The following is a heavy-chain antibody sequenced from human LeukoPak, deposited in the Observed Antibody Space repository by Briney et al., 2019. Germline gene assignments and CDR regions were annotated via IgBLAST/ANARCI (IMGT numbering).Heavy chain of an antibody. Sequence: SETLSLTCAVYGGSFSGYYWSWIRQPPGKGLEWIGEINHSGSTNYNPSLKSRVTISVDTSKNQFSLKLSSVTAADTAVYYCARVEWLTYFDYWGQGTLVTVSS. CDR1: GGSFSGYY. CDR2: INHSGST. J-gene: IGHJ4*02. V-gene: IGHV4-34*01. D-gene: IGHD6-19*01. CDR3: ARVEWLTYFDY.